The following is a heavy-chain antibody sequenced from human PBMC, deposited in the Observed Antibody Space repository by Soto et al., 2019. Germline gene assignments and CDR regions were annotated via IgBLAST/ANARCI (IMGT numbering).Heavy chain of an antibody. CDR2: IYWDDDK. D-gene: IGHD3-22*01. V-gene: IGHV2-5*02. CDR1: GFSLRTNGVG. CDR3: VHRWYYDSSGYYFGY. Sequence: QITLKESGPTLVKPTQTLPLTCTFSGFSLRTNGVGVGWIRQPPGKALEWLALIYWDDDKRYSPSLKSRLTITKDTSKNQVVLTMTNMDPVDTGTYYCVHRWYYDSSGYYFGYWGQGTLVTVSS. J-gene: IGHJ4*02.